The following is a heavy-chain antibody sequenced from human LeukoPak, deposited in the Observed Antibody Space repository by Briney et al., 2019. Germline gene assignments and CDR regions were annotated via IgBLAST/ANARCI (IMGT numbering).Heavy chain of an antibody. V-gene: IGHV3-15*01. D-gene: IGHD6-13*01. CDR1: GFTFSNAW. Sequence: PGGSLRLSCAASGFTFSNAWMSWVRQAPGKGLEWVGRIKSKTDGGTTDYAAPVKGRFTISRDDSKNTLYLQMNSLKTEDTAVYYCTTDRPDSSSWYYFDYWGQGTLVTVSS. CDR2: IKSKTDGGTT. J-gene: IGHJ4*02. CDR3: TTDRPDSSSWYYFDY.